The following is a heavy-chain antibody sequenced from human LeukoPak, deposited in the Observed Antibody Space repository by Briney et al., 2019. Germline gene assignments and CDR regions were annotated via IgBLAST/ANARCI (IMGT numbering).Heavy chain of an antibody. V-gene: IGHV1-69*13. Sequence: GASVKVSCKASGGTFSSYAISWVRQAPGQGLEWMGGIIPIFGTANYAQKFQGRVTITADESTSTAYMELSSLRSEDTAVYYCARGRGWFGEALTYYYYGMDVWGKGTTVTVSS. CDR1: GGTFSSYA. D-gene: IGHD3-10*01. J-gene: IGHJ6*04. CDR3: ARGRGWFGEALTYYYYGMDV. CDR2: IIPIFGTA.